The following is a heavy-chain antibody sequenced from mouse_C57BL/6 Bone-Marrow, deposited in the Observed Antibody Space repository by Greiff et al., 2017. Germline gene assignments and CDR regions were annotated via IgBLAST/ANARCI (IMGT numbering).Heavy chain of an antibody. CDR2: INPNNGGT. CDR1: GYTFTDYN. CDR3: ARRDYGSSDY. V-gene: IGHV1-22*01. Sequence: EVKLMESGPELVKPGASVKMSCKASGYTFTDYNMHWVKQSHGKSLEWIGYINPNNGGTSYNQKFKGKATLTVNKSSSTAYMELRSLTSEDSAVYYCARRDYGSSDYWGQCTTLTVSS. D-gene: IGHD1-1*01. J-gene: IGHJ2*01.